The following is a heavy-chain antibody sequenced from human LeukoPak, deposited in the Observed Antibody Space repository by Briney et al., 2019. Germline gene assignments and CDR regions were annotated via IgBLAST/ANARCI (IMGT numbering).Heavy chain of an antibody. V-gene: IGHV1-2*02. J-gene: IGHJ6*02. CDR2: INPNSGGT. Sequence: ASVKVSCKASGYTFTGYYMHWVRQAPGQGLEWMGWINPNSGGTNYAQKFQGRVTMTRDTSISTAYMELSRLRSDDTAVYYCARDANGIAAAGPWGGMDVWGQGTTVTVSS. CDR1: GYTFTGYY. CDR3: ARDANGIAAAGPWGGMDV. D-gene: IGHD6-13*01.